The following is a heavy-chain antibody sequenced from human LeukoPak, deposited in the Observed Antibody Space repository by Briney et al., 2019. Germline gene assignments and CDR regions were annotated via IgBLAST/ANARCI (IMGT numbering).Heavy chain of an antibody. J-gene: IGHJ4*02. D-gene: IGHD3-16*01. CDR1: GFTFDDYA. CDR2: ISGSGGST. V-gene: IGHV3-23*01. CDR3: AKDWGGAFDY. Sequence: GGSLRLSCAASGFTFDDYAMHWVRQAPGKGLEWVSAISGSGGSTYYADPVKGRFTISRDNSKNTLYLQMNSLRAEDTAVYYCAKDWGGAFDYWGQGTLVTVSS.